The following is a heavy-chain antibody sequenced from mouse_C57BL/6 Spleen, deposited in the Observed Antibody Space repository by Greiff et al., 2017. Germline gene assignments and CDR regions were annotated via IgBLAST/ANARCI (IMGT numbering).Heavy chain of an antibody. CDR3: ARGLDY. Sequence: VQLQESGAELMKPGASVKLSCKATGYTFTGSWLEWVKQRPGHGLVWIGGFLPGNGSTNYNEKFKGKATFTADTSSNTASMQLSSLTTEDSAIGYCARGLDYWGQGTSVTVSS. J-gene: IGHJ4*01. CDR1: GYTFTGSW. V-gene: IGHV1-9*01. CDR2: FLPGNGST.